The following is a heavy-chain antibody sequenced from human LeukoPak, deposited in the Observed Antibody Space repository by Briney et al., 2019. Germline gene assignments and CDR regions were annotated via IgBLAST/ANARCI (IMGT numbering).Heavy chain of an antibody. CDR3: ARARIVGATSYFDY. CDR1: GGSITSNSYY. CDR2: IYYSGST. J-gene: IGHJ4*02. Sequence: SETLSLTCTVSGGSITSNSYYWGWIRQPPGNGLEWIGSIYYSGSTYYNPSLKSRVTISLDTSKNQFSLKLSSVTAADTAVYYCARARIVGATSYFDYWGQGTLVTVSS. V-gene: IGHV4-39*07. D-gene: IGHD1-26*01.